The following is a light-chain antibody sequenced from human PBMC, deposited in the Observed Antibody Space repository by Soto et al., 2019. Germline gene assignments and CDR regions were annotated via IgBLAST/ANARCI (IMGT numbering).Light chain of an antibody. J-gene: IGLJ1*01. CDR3: AAWDDSLGYV. CDR1: SSNIGSNT. CDR2: SNN. V-gene: IGLV1-44*01. Sequence: QSVLTQPPSASGTPGQRVTIYCSGSSSNIGSNTVNWYQQLPGTAPNLLIYSNNQRPSGVPDRFSGSKSGTSASLAISGLQSEYEADYYCAAWDDSLGYVFRTGTKLTV.